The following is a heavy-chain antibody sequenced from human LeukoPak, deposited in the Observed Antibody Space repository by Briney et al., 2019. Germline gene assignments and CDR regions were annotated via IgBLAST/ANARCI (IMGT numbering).Heavy chain of an antibody. J-gene: IGHJ4*02. V-gene: IGHV3-7*01. CDR1: GFTFSNHW. CDR3: VRDGGVSGYDLLDY. Sequence: GGSLRLSCAASGFTFSNHWMTWVRQAPGKGLEWVAYINQDGSKEYYMDSVKARFTISSDNAKNSLSLQMNSLRAEDTAVYYCVRDGGVSGYDLLDYWGQGTLVTVSS. D-gene: IGHD5-12*01. CDR2: INQDGSKE.